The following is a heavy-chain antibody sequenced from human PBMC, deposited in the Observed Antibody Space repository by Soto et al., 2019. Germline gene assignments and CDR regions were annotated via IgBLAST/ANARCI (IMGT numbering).Heavy chain of an antibody. CDR1: GGSISSYD. V-gene: IGHV4-59*01. CDR3: ASSAYYYGSGSYYYTDY. D-gene: IGHD3-10*01. Sequence: PWETLSLTCTFSGGSISSYDWSCIRQPPGNGLDWIGYIYYSGSTNYNPSLKSRVTISVDTSKNQFSLKLSSVTAADTAVYYCASSAYYYGSGSYYYTDYWGQGTLVTVS. CDR2: IYYSGST. J-gene: IGHJ4*02.